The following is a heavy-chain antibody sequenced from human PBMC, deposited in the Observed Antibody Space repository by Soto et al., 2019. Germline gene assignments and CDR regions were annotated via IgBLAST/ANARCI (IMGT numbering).Heavy chain of an antibody. CDR3: ARGRAGSGSGIDY. V-gene: IGHV1-8*01. CDR2: VNSNSGNT. J-gene: IGHJ4*02. D-gene: IGHD6-19*01. Sequence: ASVKVSCKASGYTFTSFDISWLRQATGQGPEWMGWVNSNSGNTDYAQKFQGRVSMTRDTSISTAYLELSSLRSDDTAIYYCARGRAGSGSGIDYWGQGTLVTVSS. CDR1: GYTFTSFD.